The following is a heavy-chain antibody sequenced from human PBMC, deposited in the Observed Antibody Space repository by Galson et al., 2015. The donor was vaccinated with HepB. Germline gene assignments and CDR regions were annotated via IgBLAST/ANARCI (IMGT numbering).Heavy chain of an antibody. J-gene: IGHJ4*02. CDR2: IRSKASNYAT. V-gene: IGHV3-73*01. CDR1: GFTFSGSA. D-gene: IGHD6-13*01. Sequence: SLRLSCAASGFTFSGSAIHWVRQTSGKGLEWVGRIRSKASNYATAYAASLKGRFTISRDDSKNTAYLHMKSLKTEDTAVYYCSILGDLSGYGSSWGQGTLVTVSS. CDR3: SILGDLSGYGSS.